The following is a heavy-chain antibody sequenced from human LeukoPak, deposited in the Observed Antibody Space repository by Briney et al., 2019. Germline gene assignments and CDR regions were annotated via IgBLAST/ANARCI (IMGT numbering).Heavy chain of an antibody. D-gene: IGHD5-12*01. V-gene: IGHV4-61*01. CDR1: GGSVSSNSNY. J-gene: IGHJ5*02. CDR3: ARDTPGGYDFWWFDP. Sequence: SETLSLTCTVSGGSVSSNSNYWSWIRQPPGKGLEWIGYNSYFGSASYNPSLKSRVTISVDTSRNQFSLKLSSVTAADTAVYYCARDTPGGYDFWWFDPWGQGTLVTVSS. CDR2: NSYFGSA.